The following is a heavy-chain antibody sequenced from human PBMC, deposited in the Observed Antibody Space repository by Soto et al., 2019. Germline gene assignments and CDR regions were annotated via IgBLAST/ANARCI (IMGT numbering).Heavy chain of an antibody. Sequence: GGSLRLSCAASGFTFGDYTMHWVRQVPGQGLEWVSLISWDGVLRFYAESVKGRFTISRDNFKNSLYLQMNSLRTEDTPVYYCAKDKKGRPSTGYYSDSWGQGTLVTVSS. CDR3: AKDKKGRPSTGYYSDS. CDR1: GFTFGDYT. D-gene: IGHD3-22*01. CDR2: ISWDGVLR. V-gene: IGHV3-43*01. J-gene: IGHJ4*02.